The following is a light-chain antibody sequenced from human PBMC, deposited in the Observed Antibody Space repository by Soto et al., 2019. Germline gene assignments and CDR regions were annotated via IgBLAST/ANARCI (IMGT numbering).Light chain of an antibody. V-gene: IGKV3-20*01. CDR2: GAS. CDR1: QSVRSSY. CDR3: QQYVRAPRT. Sequence: EIVFTQSPCTLSLSPGERATLSCRASQSVRSSYLAWYQQKPGQAPRLLIYGASSRATGIPDRFSGSGSGTDFTLTISRLEPEDFAVYYCQQYVRAPRTFGQGTKVDIK. J-gene: IGKJ1*01.